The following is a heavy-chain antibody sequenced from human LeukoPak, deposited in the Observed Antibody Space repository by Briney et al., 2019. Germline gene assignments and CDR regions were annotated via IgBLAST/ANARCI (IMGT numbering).Heavy chain of an antibody. CDR3: ARGRFPYSSSWYAGYFDY. CDR2: IYHSGST. D-gene: IGHD6-13*01. V-gene: IGHV4-30-2*01. CDR1: GVSISSGGYS. J-gene: IGHJ4*02. Sequence: SETLSLTCAVSGVSISSGGYSWSWIRQPPGKGLEWIGYIYHSGSTYYNPSLKSRVTISVDTSKNQFSLKLSSVTAADTAVYYCARGRFPYSSSWYAGYFDYWGQGTLVTVSS.